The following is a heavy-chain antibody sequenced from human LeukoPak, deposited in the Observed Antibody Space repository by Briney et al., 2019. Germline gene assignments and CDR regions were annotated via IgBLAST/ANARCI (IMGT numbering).Heavy chain of an antibody. J-gene: IGHJ3*01. D-gene: IGHD6-6*01. V-gene: IGHV3-33*06. CDR2: IWYDGSNK. CDR3: AKDPRYSSSGMGN. CDR1: GFTFRSYE. Sequence: GGSLRLSCAASGFTFRSYEMNWVRQAPGKGLEWVAVIWYDGSNKYYADSVKGRFTISRDNSKNTLYLQMNSLRAEDTAVYYCAKDPRYSSSGMGNWGQGTMVTVSS.